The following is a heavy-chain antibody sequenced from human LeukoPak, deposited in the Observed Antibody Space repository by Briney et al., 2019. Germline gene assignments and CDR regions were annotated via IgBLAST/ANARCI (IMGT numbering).Heavy chain of an antibody. CDR1: GDSISGYY. Sequence: KALETLSLTCTVSGDSISGYYWSWIRQPPGKGLEWIGYIYYSGSTYYNPSLKSRVTISVDTSKNQFSLKLSSVTAADTAVYYCARDRREPAGIDYWGQGTLVTVSS. D-gene: IGHD2-2*01. CDR3: ARDRREPAGIDY. CDR2: IYYSGST. J-gene: IGHJ4*02. V-gene: IGHV4-30-4*08.